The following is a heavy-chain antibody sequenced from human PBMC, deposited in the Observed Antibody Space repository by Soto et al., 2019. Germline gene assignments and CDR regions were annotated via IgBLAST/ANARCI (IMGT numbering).Heavy chain of an antibody. V-gene: IGHV3-11*01. CDR2: IGSRGNTI. J-gene: IGHJ5*02. CDR1: GFTFSAYH. Sequence: QVQLVESGGDLVKPGGSLRLSCAASGFTFSAYHMRWILQAPGKGLEGVSYIGSRGNTIYYADSVKGRYNISRDNAKNSLYLQMNSLRAEDTAVYYCAGAAGWFDPWGQGTLVTVSS. CDR3: AGAAGWFDP.